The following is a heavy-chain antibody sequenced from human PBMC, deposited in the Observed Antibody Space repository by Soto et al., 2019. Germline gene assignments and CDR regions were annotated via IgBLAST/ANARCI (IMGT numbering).Heavy chain of an antibody. D-gene: IGHD6-19*01. J-gene: IGHJ4*02. Sequence: SETLSLTCTVSGGSISSSSYYWCWIRQPPGKGLEWIGSIYYSGSTYYNPSLKSRVTISVDTSKNQFSLKLSSVTAADTAVYYCATPVAVAGKTFDYWGQGTLVTVSS. V-gene: IGHV4-39*01. CDR3: ATPVAVAGKTFDY. CDR2: IYYSGST. CDR1: GGSISSSSYY.